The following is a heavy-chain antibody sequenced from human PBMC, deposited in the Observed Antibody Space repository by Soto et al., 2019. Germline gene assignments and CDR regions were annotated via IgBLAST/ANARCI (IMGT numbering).Heavy chain of an antibody. V-gene: IGHV3-33*01. J-gene: IGHJ5*02. CDR2: IWYDGSNK. D-gene: IGHD6-13*01. Sequence: QVQLVESGGGVVQPGRSLRLSCAASGFTFSSYGMHWVRQAPGKGLEWVAVIWYDGSNKYYADSVKGRFTISRDNSKNTQYLQMNSLRAEDTAVYYCARDNSSSWYGQTNWFDPWGQGTLVTVSS. CDR1: GFTFSSYG. CDR3: ARDNSSSWYGQTNWFDP.